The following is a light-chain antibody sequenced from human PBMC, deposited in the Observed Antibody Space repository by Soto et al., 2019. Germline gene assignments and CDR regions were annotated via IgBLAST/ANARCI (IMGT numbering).Light chain of an antibody. CDR1: QSISSY. CDR2: GAF. Sequence: DIRMTQSPSSLSAALGDRVTITCRASQSISSYLNWYQHKLGRDPKLLVYGAFSLQSGVPSRFSGSRSGTDFTLTISSLQTEDFATYDCQQKYDTTPTFGQGTRLEIK. J-gene: IGKJ5*01. V-gene: IGKV1-39*01. CDR3: QQKYDTTPT.